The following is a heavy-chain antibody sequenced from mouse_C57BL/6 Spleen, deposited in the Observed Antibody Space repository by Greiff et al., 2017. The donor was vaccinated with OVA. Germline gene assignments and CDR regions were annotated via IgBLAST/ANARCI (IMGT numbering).Heavy chain of an antibody. Sequence: EVQVVESEGGLVQPGSSMKLSCTASGFTFSDYYMAWVRQVPEKGLEWVANINYDGSSTYYLDSLKSRFIISRDNAKNILYLQMSSLKSEDTATYYCARDQAITTVVYWYFDVWGTGTTVTVSS. V-gene: IGHV5-16*01. J-gene: IGHJ1*03. CDR1: GFTFSDYY. CDR2: INYDGSST. D-gene: IGHD1-1*01. CDR3: ARDQAITTVVYWYFDV.